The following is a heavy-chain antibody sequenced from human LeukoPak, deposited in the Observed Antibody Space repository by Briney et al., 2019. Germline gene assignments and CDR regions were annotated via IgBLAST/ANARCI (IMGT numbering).Heavy chain of an antibody. D-gene: IGHD6-13*01. CDR1: GGSISSGGYY. Sequence: PSETLSLTCTVSGGSISSGGYYWSWIRQPPGKGLEWIGEINHSGSTNYNPSLKSRVTISVDTSKNQFSLKLSSVTAADTAVYYCQAAAGPFDYWGQGTLVTVSS. CDR2: INHSGST. J-gene: IGHJ4*02. CDR3: QAAAGPFDY. V-gene: IGHV4-39*07.